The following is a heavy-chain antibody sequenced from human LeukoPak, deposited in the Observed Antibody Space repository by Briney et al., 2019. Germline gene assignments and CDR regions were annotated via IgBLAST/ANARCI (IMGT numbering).Heavy chain of an antibody. CDR3: ARKPDYYGADY. V-gene: IGHV3-74*01. CDR1: GFTFSSYW. D-gene: IGHD3-10*01. J-gene: IGHJ4*02. CDR2: INNDGSTT. Sequence: GGSLRLSCAVSGFTFSSYWMHWVRQAPGKGLVWVSRINNDGSTTAYADSVKGRFTISRDNTKNTLYLQMNSLRAEDTAVYYCARKPDYYGADYWGQGTLVTVSS.